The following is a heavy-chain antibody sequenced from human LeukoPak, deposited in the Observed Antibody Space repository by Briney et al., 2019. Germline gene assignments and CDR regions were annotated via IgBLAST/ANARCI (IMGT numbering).Heavy chain of an antibody. CDR2: INHRGST. CDR3: ARAKAVAGTLPHLLDY. V-gene: IGHV4-34*01. Sequence: SETLSLTCAVYGGSFSGYYWSWIRQPPGKGLEWIGEINHRGSTNYNPPLKSRLTISKDKFKNQFSLKLTSVTVADTAVYFCARAKAVAGTLPHLLDYWGQGTLVTVSS. D-gene: IGHD6-19*01. J-gene: IGHJ4*01. CDR1: GGSFSGYY.